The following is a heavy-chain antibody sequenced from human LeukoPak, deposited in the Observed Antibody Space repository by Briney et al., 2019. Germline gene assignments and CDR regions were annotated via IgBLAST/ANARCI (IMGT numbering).Heavy chain of an antibody. V-gene: IGHV4-59*01. Sequence: SETLSLTCIVSGGSIDSNYWSWIRQPPGKGLEWIGYIYYSGSTNYNPSLKSRVTISVDTSKNQFSLKLSSVTAADTAVYYCARSRWLQHNFDYWGQGTLVTVSS. CDR1: GGSIDSNY. D-gene: IGHD5-24*01. CDR2: IYYSGST. J-gene: IGHJ4*02. CDR3: ARSRWLQHNFDY.